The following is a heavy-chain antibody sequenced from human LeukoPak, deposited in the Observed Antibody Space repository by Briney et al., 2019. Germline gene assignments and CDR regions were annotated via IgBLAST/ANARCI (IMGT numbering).Heavy chain of an antibody. CDR1: GGSFSGYY. D-gene: IGHD6-13*01. Sequence: PSETLSLTCAVYGGSFSGYYWSWIRQPPGKGLEWIGGINHSGSTNYNPSLKSRVTISVDTSKNQFSLKLSSVTAADTAVYYCARDRAAAGEGGWFDPWGQGTLVTVSS. CDR2: INHSGST. J-gene: IGHJ5*02. CDR3: ARDRAAAGEGGWFDP. V-gene: IGHV4-34*01.